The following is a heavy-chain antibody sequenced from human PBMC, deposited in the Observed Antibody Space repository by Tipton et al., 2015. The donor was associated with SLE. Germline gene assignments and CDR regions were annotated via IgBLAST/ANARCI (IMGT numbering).Heavy chain of an antibody. CDR2: IYPSGYT. Sequence: TLSLTCAIYGGSFNNYSWGWIRRPAGKGLEWIGRIYPSGYTYYNPSLKSRVAISADTSRNQFSLRLTSVAAADTAMYYCTRIQRPYGNAIDYWGQGTLVTVSS. J-gene: IGHJ4*02. CDR1: GGSFNNYS. CDR3: TRIQRPYGNAIDY. D-gene: IGHD6-25*01. V-gene: IGHV4-59*10.